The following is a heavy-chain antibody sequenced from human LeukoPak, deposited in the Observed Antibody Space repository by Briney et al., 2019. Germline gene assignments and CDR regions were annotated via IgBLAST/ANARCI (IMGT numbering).Heavy chain of an antibody. J-gene: IGHJ5*02. CDR3: ARGCVAVAGTLPLCDWFDP. Sequence: ASVKVSCKASGYMFTNYGISWVRQAPGQGLEWMGWINTNTGNPTYAQGFTGRFVFSLDTSVSTAYLQISSLKAEDTAVYYCARGCVAVAGTLPLCDWFDPWGQGTLVTVSS. V-gene: IGHV7-4-1*02. CDR1: GYMFTNYG. D-gene: IGHD6-19*01. CDR2: INTNTGNP.